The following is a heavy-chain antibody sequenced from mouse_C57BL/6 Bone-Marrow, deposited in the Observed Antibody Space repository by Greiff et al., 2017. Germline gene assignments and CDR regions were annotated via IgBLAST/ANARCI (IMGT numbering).Heavy chain of an antibody. CDR2: IDPENGDT. J-gene: IGHJ2*01. Sequence: VQLQQSGAELVRPGASVKLSCTASGFNIKDDYMHWVKQRPEQGLEWIGWIDPENGDTENASKFQGKATITADTSSNTAYLQLSSLTSEDTAVYYCTSFITTAEVYFDYWGQGTTLTVSA. V-gene: IGHV14-4*01. CDR3: TSFITTAEVYFDY. D-gene: IGHD1-1*01. CDR1: GFNIKDDY.